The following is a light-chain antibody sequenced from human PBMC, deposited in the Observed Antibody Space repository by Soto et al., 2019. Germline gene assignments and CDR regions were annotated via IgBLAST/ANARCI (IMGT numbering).Light chain of an antibody. Sequence: DIQMAQSPSSLSSSVGDRVTIACRASQGISTYLAWYQQKPGKVPKLLIYAASTLLSGVPSRFTGSVSWTDFTLTISSLQPEDVATYYCQKDDTAALKFGQGTKVDIK. CDR3: QKDDTAALK. CDR1: QGISTY. J-gene: IGKJ1*01. V-gene: IGKV1-27*01. CDR2: AAS.